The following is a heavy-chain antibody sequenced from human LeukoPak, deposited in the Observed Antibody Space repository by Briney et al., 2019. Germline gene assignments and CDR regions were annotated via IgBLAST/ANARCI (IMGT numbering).Heavy chain of an antibody. V-gene: IGHV3-23*01. Sequence: PGGTLRLSCAASGFTFSRNGMTWVRQAPGKGLEWVSAISGSGGSTYYADSVKGRFTISRDNSKNTLYLQMNSLRAEDTAVYYCARDRRAFDIWGQGTMVTVSS. CDR1: GFTFSRNG. J-gene: IGHJ3*02. CDR3: ARDRRAFDI. CDR2: ISGSGGST.